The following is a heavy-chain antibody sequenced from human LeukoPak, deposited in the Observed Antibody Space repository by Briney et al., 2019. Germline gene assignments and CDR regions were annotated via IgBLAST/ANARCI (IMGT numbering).Heavy chain of an antibody. D-gene: IGHD2-15*01. CDR3: ATETECSGGTCYYYGWFDP. V-gene: IGHV6-1*01. J-gene: IGHJ5*02. CDR2: TYCRSQCIS. Sequence: SQTLSLTCAISGDSVSAYRAVWAWFRQSPSGGLEWLGRTYCRSQCISDYAESVKGRINISPDTSTNQFSLTLGSVTAADTAVYYCATETECSGGTCYYYGWFDPWGQGTQVIVSS. CDR1: GDSVSAYRAV.